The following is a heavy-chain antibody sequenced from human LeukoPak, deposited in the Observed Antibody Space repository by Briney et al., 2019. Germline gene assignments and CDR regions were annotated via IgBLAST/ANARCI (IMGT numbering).Heavy chain of an antibody. CDR2: IYPGDSDP. CDR1: GYSFTSYW. V-gene: IGHV5-51*01. D-gene: IGHD2-15*01. Sequence: GESLKISCKGSGYSFTSYWIGWVRQMPGKGLEWMGIIYPGDSDPRYCPSFQGQVSFSADKSISTAYLQWSSLKASDTAMYYCARHRYCSGGSCYFDYYGMDVWGQGTTVTVSS. CDR3: ARHRYCSGGSCYFDYYGMDV. J-gene: IGHJ6*02.